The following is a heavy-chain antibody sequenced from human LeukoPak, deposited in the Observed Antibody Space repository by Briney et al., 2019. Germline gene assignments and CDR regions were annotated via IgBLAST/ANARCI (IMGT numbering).Heavy chain of an antibody. CDR1: GFTFSSYS. CDR2: ISSSSSYI. Sequence: GGSLRLSCAASGFTFSSYSMNWVRQAPGKGLEWVSSISSSSSYIYYADSVKGRFTISRDNAKSSLYLQMNSLRAEDTAVYYCARGTIVVPAAIFFDYWGQGTLVTVSS. D-gene: IGHD2-2*01. CDR3: ARGTIVVPAAIFFDY. J-gene: IGHJ4*02. V-gene: IGHV3-21*01.